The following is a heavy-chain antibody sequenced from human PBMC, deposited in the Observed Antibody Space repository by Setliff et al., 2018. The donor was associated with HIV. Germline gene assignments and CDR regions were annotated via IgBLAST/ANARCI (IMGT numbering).Heavy chain of an antibody. CDR2: IYYSGST. V-gene: IGHV4-59*01. J-gene: IGHJ4*02. Sequence: SETLSLTCIVSGGSISFYYWSWIRQPPGKGLEWIGYIYYSGSTKHNPSLKSRVTISLDTSKSQFSLKLTSVTAADTAVYYCARYSPRGYTLTGPYWGQGTLVTVSS. CDR1: GGSISFYY. D-gene: IGHD6-25*01. CDR3: ARYSPRGYTLTGPY.